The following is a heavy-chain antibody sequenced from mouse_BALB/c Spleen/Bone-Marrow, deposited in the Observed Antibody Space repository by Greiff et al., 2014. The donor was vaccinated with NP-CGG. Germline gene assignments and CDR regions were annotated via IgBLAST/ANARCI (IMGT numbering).Heavy chain of an antibody. Sequence: EVQRVESGPELVKPGTSVKISCKASGYSFTGYLMNWVKQSHGKSLEWIGRINPYNSDAFYNPKFKGKATLTVDKSSSTAHMDLLSLTSEDSAVYYCGRSVYGSFDSWGQGTTLTVSS. V-gene: IGHV1-37*01. CDR1: GYSFTGYL. J-gene: IGHJ2*01. CDR3: GRSVYGSFDS. CDR2: INPYNSDA. D-gene: IGHD2-1*01.